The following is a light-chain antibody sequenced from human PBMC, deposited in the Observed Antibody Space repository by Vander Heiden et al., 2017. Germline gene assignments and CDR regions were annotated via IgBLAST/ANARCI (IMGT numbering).Light chain of an antibody. CDR3: QQSYSTPHD. J-gene: IGKJ4*01. CDR2: AAS. Sequence: DIQMTQSPSSLSASVGDRVTITCRASQSISSYLNWYQQKPGKAPKLLIYAASSLQSGVPSRFSGSGSGTDFTLTISSLQPEDFATYYCQQSYSTPHDFGGGTKVEIK. V-gene: IGKV1-39*01. CDR1: QSISSY.